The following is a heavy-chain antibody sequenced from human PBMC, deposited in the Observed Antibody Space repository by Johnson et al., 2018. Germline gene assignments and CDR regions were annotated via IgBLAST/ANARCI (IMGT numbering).Heavy chain of an antibody. CDR3: ARSQSAYYGDYVGAEYFQH. Sequence: VQLVESGGGLVKPGGSLRLSCAASGFTFSSYSMNWVRQAPGKGLEWVSSISSSSSYIHYADSLKGRLTISRDNAKNSLYLQMNSLRAEDTAVYYWARSQSAYYGDYVGAEYFQHWGQGTLVTVSS. J-gene: IGHJ1*01. V-gene: IGHV3-21*01. CDR2: ISSSSSYI. D-gene: IGHD4-17*01. CDR1: GFTFSSYS.